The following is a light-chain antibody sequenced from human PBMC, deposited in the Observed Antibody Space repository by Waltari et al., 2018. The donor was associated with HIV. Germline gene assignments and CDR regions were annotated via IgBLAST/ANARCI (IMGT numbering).Light chain of an antibody. CDR3: GTWDNTLIAFWM. V-gene: IGLV1-51*01. CDR1: SSNIGNNY. J-gene: IGLJ3*02. Sequence: QSVLTQPPSVSAAPGQSVTISCFGGSSNIGNNYVSCYQQLPGKPPNLLIYDNIKRPSGIPDRCSASKSGTSATLGITGVQTADEADYYCGTWDNTLIAFWMFGGGTKLTVL. CDR2: DNI.